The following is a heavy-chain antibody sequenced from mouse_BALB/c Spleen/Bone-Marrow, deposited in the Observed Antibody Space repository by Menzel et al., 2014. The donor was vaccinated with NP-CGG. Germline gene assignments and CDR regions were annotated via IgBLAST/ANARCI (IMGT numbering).Heavy chain of an antibody. CDR3: ARWGYGSSYVGYFDV. J-gene: IGHJ1*01. V-gene: IGHV1-9*01. Sequence: QVQLKQSGAELMKPGASVKISCKATGYTFSRYWIEWVKRRPGHGLEWIGEILPGSGSTNYNEKFKGKATFTADTSSNTAYMQLSSLTSEDSAVYYCARWGYGSSYVGYFDVWGAGTTVTVSS. CDR1: GYTFSRYW. CDR2: ILPGSGST. D-gene: IGHD1-1*01.